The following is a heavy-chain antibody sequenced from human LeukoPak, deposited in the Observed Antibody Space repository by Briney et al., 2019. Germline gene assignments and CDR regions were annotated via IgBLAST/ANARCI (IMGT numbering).Heavy chain of an antibody. J-gene: IGHJ4*02. CDR1: GFTFSSYW. CDR3: VSFYETY. CDR2: INSDGSWT. Sequence: GGSLRLSCAASGFTFSSYWMHWVRQALGKGLVWVSHINSDGSWTSYADSVKGRFTISKDNAKNTVYLQMNNLRAEDTAVYYCVSFYETYWGRGTLVTVSS. D-gene: IGHD2/OR15-2a*01. V-gene: IGHV3-74*01.